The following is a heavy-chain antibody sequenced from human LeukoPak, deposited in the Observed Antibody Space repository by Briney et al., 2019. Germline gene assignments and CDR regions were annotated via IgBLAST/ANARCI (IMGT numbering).Heavy chain of an antibody. V-gene: IGHV3-30*04. CDR3: ARGAPRITMIVVVTRDAFDI. Sequence: GRSLRLSCAASGFTFSSYAMHWVRQAPGKGLEWVAVISYDGSNKYYADSVKGRFTISRDSSKNTLYLQMNSLRAEDTAVYYCARGAPRITMIVVVTRDAFDIWGQGTMVTVSS. CDR2: ISYDGSNK. J-gene: IGHJ3*02. D-gene: IGHD3-22*01. CDR1: GFTFSSYA.